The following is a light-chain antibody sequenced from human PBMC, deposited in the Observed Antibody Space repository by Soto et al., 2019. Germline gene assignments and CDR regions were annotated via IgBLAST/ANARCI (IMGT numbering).Light chain of an antibody. CDR2: DVS. V-gene: IGLV2-14*01. CDR3: SSSTSSSTLYV. Sequence: QSALTQPASVSGSPGKSITISCTGTSSDVGGYNYVSWYQQHPGKAPKLMIYDVSNRPSGVSNRFSGSKSGNTASLTISGLQAEDEADYYCSSSTSSSTLYVFGTGTRSPS. J-gene: IGLJ1*01. CDR1: SSDVGGYNY.